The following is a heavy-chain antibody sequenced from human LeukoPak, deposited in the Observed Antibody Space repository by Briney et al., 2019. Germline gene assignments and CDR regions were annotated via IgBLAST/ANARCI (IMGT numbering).Heavy chain of an antibody. CDR3: AIDRNYGDYGNTSDV. D-gene: IGHD4-17*01. Sequence: GASVKDSCKSSGYTFTGYFIYWVRQAPGQGLEWMGWINPNSGGTNYAQKFQGRVTMTRDTSITTAYMELTRLRSDDTTIYYCAIDRNYGDYGNTSDVWGQGTKVTASS. CDR2: INPNSGGT. J-gene: IGHJ3*01. V-gene: IGHV1-2*02. CDR1: GYTFTGYF.